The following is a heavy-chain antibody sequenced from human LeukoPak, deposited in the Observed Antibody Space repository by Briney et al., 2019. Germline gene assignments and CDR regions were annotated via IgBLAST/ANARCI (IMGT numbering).Heavy chain of an antibody. CDR1: GFIFSDYY. CDR3: ARDADGHLDR. V-gene: IGHV3-11*01. Sequence: GGSLRLSCTASGFIFSDYYMNWIRQAPGKGLEWVSFISGSGTTIYHADSVKGRFTISRDNAKNSLFLQMNSLRAEDTAVYYCARDADGHLDRWDQGTLVTVSS. CDR2: ISGSGTTI. J-gene: IGHJ5*02.